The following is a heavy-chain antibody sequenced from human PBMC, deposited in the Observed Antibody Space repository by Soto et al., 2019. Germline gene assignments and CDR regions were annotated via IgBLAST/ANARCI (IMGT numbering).Heavy chain of an antibody. Sequence: ASVKVSCKASGFTFTSSAVQWVRQARGQRLEWIGWIVVGSGNTNYAQKFQERVTITRDMSTSTAYMELSSLRSEDTAVYYCAAEAPKICSSTSCYYYYGMDVWGQGTTVTVSS. J-gene: IGHJ6*02. CDR1: GFTFTSSA. CDR2: IVVGSGNT. V-gene: IGHV1-58*01. D-gene: IGHD2-2*01. CDR3: AAEAPKICSSTSCYYYYGMDV.